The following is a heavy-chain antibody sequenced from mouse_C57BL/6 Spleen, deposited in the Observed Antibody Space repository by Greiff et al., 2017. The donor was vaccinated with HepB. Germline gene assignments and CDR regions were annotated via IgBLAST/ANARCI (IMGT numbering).Heavy chain of an antibody. CDR1: GYTFTDYY. V-gene: IGHV1-26*01. Sequence: EVQLQQSGPELVKPGASVKISCKASGYTFTDYYMNWVKQSHGKSLEWIGDINPNNGGTSYNQKFKGKATLTVDKSSSTAYMELRSLTSEDSAVYYCARLDWEAWFAYWGQGTLVTVSA. J-gene: IGHJ3*01. D-gene: IGHD4-1*01. CDR2: INPNNGGT. CDR3: ARLDWEAWFAY.